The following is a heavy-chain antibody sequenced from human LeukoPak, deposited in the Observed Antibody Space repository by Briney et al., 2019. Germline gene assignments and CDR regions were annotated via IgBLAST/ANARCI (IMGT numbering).Heavy chain of an antibody. CDR1: GYTFTSYD. CDR3: ARLYCTNGVCPYYYGMDV. D-gene: IGHD2-8*01. V-gene: IGHV1-18*01. CDR2: ISAYNGNT. J-gene: IGHJ6*02. Sequence: WASVKVSCKASGYTFTSYDINWVRQAPGQGLEWMGWISAYNGNTNYAQKLQGRVTMTTDTSTSTAYMELRSLRSDDTAVYYCARLYCTNGVCPYYYGMDVWGQGTTVTVSS.